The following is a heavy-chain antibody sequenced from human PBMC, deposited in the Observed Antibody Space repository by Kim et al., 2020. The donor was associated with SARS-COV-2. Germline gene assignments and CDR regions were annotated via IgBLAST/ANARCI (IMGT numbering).Heavy chain of an antibody. J-gene: IGHJ4*02. V-gene: IGHV3-23*01. Sequence: VKGRFTISRDNSRNTLYLQMNSLRAEDTAVYYCAKPPMTGDFWSGYDPYYWGQGTLVTVSS. D-gene: IGHD3-3*01. CDR3: AKPPMTGDFWSGYDPYY.